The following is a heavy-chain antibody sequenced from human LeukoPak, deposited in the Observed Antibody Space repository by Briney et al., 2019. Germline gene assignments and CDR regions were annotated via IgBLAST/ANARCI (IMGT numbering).Heavy chain of an antibody. J-gene: IGHJ4*02. CDR3: ARDPPFSSGWSQNHFDH. V-gene: IGHV3-30*04. CDR1: GFIFEDFG. CDR2: ISYDGGNE. Sequence: GGSLRLSCTPSGFIFEDFGMHWVRQAPGKGLEWVALISYDGGNENYADSVKGRFTISRDNSKNILYLHMNSLRPEDTAVYYCARDPPFSSGWSQNHFDHWGQGTLVTVSS. D-gene: IGHD6-19*01.